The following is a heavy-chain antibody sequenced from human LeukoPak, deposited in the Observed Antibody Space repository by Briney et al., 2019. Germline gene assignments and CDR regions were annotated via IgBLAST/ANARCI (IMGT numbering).Heavy chain of an antibody. Sequence: PSQTLSLTCTVSGGSISSGGYYWSWIRQHPGKGLEWIGYIYYSGSTYYNRSLKSRVTISVDTSKNQFSLKLGSVTAADTAVYYCARDMIYGDYYYYGMDVWGQGTTVTVSS. J-gene: IGHJ6*02. CDR3: ARDMIYGDYYYYGMDV. D-gene: IGHD4-17*01. CDR2: IYYSGST. V-gene: IGHV4-31*03. CDR1: GGSISSGGYY.